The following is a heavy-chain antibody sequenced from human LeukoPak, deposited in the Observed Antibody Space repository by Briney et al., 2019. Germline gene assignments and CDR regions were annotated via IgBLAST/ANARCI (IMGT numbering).Heavy chain of an antibody. D-gene: IGHD6-13*01. CDR3: ASGQQLVRGDGLNY. V-gene: IGHV4-38-2*02. Sequence: SETLSLTCTVSGYSISSGYYWGWIRQPPGKGLEWFGSIYHSGSTYYNPSLKSRVTISVDTSKNQFSLKLSPVTAADTAVYYCASGQQLVRGDGLNYWGQGTLVTVSS. J-gene: IGHJ4*02. CDR1: GYSISSGYY. CDR2: IYHSGST.